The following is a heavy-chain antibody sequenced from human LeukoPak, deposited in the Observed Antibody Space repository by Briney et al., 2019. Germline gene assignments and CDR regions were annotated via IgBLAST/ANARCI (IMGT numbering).Heavy chain of an antibody. CDR3: ARDLRRRVTAIGYGPNEYYYYMDV. J-gene: IGHJ6*03. Sequence: SETLSLTCSVSGSSISSYYWTWIRQPPGKGLEWIGRISTSGSTNYNPSLKSRVTMSVDTSKNQFSLKLSSVTAADTAVYYCARDLRRRVTAIGYGPNEYYYYMDVWGKGTTVTISS. CDR1: GSSISSYY. V-gene: IGHV4-4*07. D-gene: IGHD4/OR15-4a*01. CDR2: ISTSGST.